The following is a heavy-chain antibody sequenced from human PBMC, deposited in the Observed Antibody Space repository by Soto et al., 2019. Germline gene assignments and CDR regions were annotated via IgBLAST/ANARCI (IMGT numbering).Heavy chain of an antibody. Sequence: ASVKVSCKASGYTFTSYYMHWVRQAPGQGLEWMGIINPSGGSTSYAQKFQGRVTMTRDTSTSTVYMELSSLRSEDTAVYYCVRERGYKDYTHNGMDVWGQGTTVTVSS. V-gene: IGHV1-46*01. J-gene: IGHJ6*02. CDR1: GYTFTSYY. CDR3: VRERGYKDYTHNGMDV. CDR2: INPSGGST. D-gene: IGHD4-4*01.